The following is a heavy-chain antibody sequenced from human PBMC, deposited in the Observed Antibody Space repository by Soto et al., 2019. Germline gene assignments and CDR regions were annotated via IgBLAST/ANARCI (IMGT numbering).Heavy chain of an antibody. J-gene: IGHJ2*01. CDR2: IGGDGDAT. Sequence: EVQLLDSGGGLVQPGGSLRLSCAASGFTFSGYALTWVRQAPGKGLEWVSAIGGDGDATFYADSVKGRFTISRYNSKNTLYLQMNTLRAEDTAVYYCARKVSGSTGRPDLWYFDLWGRGTLVTVSS. CDR3: ARKVSGSTGRPDLWYFDL. D-gene: IGHD3-10*01. V-gene: IGHV3-23*01. CDR1: GFTFSGYA.